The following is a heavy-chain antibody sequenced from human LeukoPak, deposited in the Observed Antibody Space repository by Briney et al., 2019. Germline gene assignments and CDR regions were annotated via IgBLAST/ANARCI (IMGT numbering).Heavy chain of an antibody. Sequence: SETLSLTCTVSGGSISSYYWSWIRQPPGKGLEWIGEINHSGSTNYNPSLKSRVTISVDTSKNQFSLKLSSVTAADTAVYYCERGRRGVVPYLDYWGQGTLVTVSS. D-gene: IGHD2-15*01. CDR1: GGSISSYY. CDR3: ERGRRGVVPYLDY. CDR2: INHSGST. J-gene: IGHJ4*02. V-gene: IGHV4-34*01.